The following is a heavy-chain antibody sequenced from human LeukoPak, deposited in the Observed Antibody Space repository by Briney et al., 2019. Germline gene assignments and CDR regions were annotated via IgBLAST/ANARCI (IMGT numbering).Heavy chain of an antibody. CDR3: AKDRGAAYYMDV. CDR1: GFTFDDYA. CDR2: ISWNSGSI. J-gene: IGHJ6*03. V-gene: IGHV3-9*01. D-gene: IGHD3-10*01. Sequence: PGGSLRLSCAASGFTFDDYAMHWVRQAPGKGLEWVSGISWNSGSIGYADSVKGRFTISRDNAKNSLYLQMNSLRAEDTALYYCAKDRGAAYYMDVWGKGTTVTVSS.